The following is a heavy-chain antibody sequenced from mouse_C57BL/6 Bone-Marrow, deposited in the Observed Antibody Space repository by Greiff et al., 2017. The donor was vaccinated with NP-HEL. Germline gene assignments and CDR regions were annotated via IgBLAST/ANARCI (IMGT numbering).Heavy chain of an antibody. J-gene: IGHJ2*01. Sequence: EVQLQQSGAELVRPGASVKLSCTASGFNITDDYMHWVKQRPEQGLEWIGWIDPENGDTEYASKFQGKATITADTSSNTAYLQLSSLTSEDTAVYYCTTEGLLYYFDYWGQGTTLTVSS. CDR1: GFNITDDY. CDR3: TTEGLLYYFDY. V-gene: IGHV14-4*01. CDR2: IDPENGDT. D-gene: IGHD3-3*01.